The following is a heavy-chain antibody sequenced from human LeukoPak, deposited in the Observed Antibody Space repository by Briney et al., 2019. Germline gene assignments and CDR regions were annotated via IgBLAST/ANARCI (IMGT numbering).Heavy chain of an antibody. J-gene: IGHJ3*02. Sequence: GGSLRLSCAASGFTFSSYWMNWVRQAPGKGLEWVSYISSSSGTIYYADSVKGRFTISRDNAKNSLYLQMNSLRAEDTAVYYCARLAGIWFGEPDHDAFDIWGQGTMVTVSS. CDR1: GFTFSSYW. V-gene: IGHV3-48*01. CDR3: ARLAGIWFGEPDHDAFDI. D-gene: IGHD3-10*01. CDR2: ISSSSGTI.